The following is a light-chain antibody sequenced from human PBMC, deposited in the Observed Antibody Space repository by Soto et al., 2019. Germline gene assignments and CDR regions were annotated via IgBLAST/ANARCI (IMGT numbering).Light chain of an antibody. V-gene: IGKV3-20*01. Sequence: EIVLTQSPGTLSLSPGERATLSCRASQIVGGDTLAWFQQRPGQAPRLVIYGASNRAAGIPDRFSGSGSGTDFTLTISRLEPEDFAVYYCQQYGGSPWTFGQGTKVDIK. CDR1: QIVGGDT. CDR3: QQYGGSPWT. CDR2: GAS. J-gene: IGKJ1*01.